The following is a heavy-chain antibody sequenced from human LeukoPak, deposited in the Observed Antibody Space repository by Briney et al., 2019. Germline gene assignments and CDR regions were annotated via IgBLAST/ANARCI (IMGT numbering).Heavy chain of an antibody. Sequence: SETLSLTCTVSGVSITSSDVYWGWIRQPPGKGLEWIATISYSGRTYYNPSLKTRLTISVDTSKNQFSLKLLSVAAADTAVYYCAGLKSYCGGDCYPDQFHNWGQGTLVTVSS. CDR2: ISYSGRT. CDR3: AGLKSYCGGDCYPDQFHN. V-gene: IGHV4-39*01. D-gene: IGHD2-21*02. J-gene: IGHJ4*02. CDR1: GVSITSSDVY.